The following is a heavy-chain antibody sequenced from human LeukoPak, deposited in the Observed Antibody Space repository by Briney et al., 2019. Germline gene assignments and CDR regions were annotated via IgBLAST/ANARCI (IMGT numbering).Heavy chain of an antibody. V-gene: IGHV1-18*01. CDR2: VSGYTGNT. D-gene: IGHD2-2*01. CDR1: GYTFTTYG. CDR3: ARGEVSASLYYFDF. Sequence: GASVKVSCKTSGYTFTTYGVSWVRQAPGQGIKWMGWVSGYTGNTNYAERFQRRVTMTTDTSTTTVYMELTSLRSDDTAVYYCARGEVSASLYYFDFWGQGTLVTVS. J-gene: IGHJ4*02.